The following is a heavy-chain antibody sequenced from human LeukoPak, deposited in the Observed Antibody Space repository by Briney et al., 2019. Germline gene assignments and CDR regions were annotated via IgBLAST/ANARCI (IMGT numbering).Heavy chain of an antibody. Sequence: GGSLRLSCAASGLTFSDYYMSWIRQAPGKGLEWVSYISSSGSTIYYADSVKGRFTISRDNAKNSLYLQMNSLRAEDTAVYYCARDITMVRGVIIRAYFDYWGQGTLVTVSS. V-gene: IGHV3-11*01. CDR1: GLTFSDYY. CDR2: ISSSGSTI. CDR3: ARDITMVRGVIIRAYFDY. J-gene: IGHJ4*02. D-gene: IGHD3-10*01.